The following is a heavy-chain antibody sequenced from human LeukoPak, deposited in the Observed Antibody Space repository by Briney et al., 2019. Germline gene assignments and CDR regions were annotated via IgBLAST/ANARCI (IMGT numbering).Heavy chain of an antibody. Sequence: GGSLRLSCAASGFTFSSYSMNWVRQAPGKGLEWVSYISSASNTIYYADSVKGRFTISRDNAKASLFLQVHSLRAEDTAMYYCARENYYGSGSYDHWGQGTLVTVSS. D-gene: IGHD3-10*01. V-gene: IGHV3-48*01. CDR3: ARENYYGSGSYDH. CDR2: ISSASNTI. CDR1: GFTFSSYS. J-gene: IGHJ4*02.